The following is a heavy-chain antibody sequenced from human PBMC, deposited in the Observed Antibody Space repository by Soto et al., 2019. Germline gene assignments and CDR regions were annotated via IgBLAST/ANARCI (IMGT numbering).Heavy chain of an antibody. V-gene: IGHV3-7*03. D-gene: IGHD6-19*01. J-gene: IGHJ4*02. Sequence: PGGSLRLSCVASGFTFISSFMGWIRQAPGKGLEWVANINQDGGVTYYVDSVEGRSTISRDNTKDSLYLQMNSLRGEDTAIYYCARDYRGSGRYFFDYWGQGTTVTVSS. CDR2: INQDGGVT. CDR3: ARDYRGSGRYFFDY. CDR1: GFTFISSF.